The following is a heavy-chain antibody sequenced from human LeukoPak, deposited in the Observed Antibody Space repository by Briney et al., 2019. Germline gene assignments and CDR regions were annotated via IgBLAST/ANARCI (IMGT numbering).Heavy chain of an antibody. Sequence: GASVKVSCKASGYTFTSYGISWVRQAPGQGLEWMGWISAYNGNTNYAQKLQGRVTITADESTSTAYMELSSLRSEDTAVYYCARGGAAAVAWFDPWGQGTLVTVSS. CDR1: GYTFTSYG. J-gene: IGHJ5*02. CDR3: ARGGAAAVAWFDP. CDR2: ISAYNGNT. V-gene: IGHV1-18*01. D-gene: IGHD6-13*01.